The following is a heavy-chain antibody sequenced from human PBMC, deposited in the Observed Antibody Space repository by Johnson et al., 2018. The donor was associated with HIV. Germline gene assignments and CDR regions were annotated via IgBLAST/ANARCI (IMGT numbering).Heavy chain of an antibody. Sequence: VQLVESGGGLVQPGGSLRLSCAASGFTFSSYDMHWVRQTTGKGLEWVSTIGTAGDTYYANSVKGRFTISRDNSKNTLYLQMNSLRAEDTAVYYCARDGRYCSGGSCPDAFDIWGQGTMVTVSS. D-gene: IGHD2-15*01. CDR2: IGTAGDT. CDR3: ARDGRYCSGGSCPDAFDI. CDR1: GFTFSSYD. V-gene: IGHV3-13*01. J-gene: IGHJ3*02.